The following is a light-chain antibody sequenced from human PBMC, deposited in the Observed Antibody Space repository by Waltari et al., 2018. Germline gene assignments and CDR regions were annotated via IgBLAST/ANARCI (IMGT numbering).Light chain of an antibody. CDR1: QSVSTN. J-gene: IGKJ5*01. Sequence: IVMTQSPATLSVSPGERVALSCRASQSVSTNFAWYQQSPGKAPRLLIYDTSTRATGIPARFSGSGSGTEFTLTISSLQSEDSAIYYCQQYENLITFGQGTRLEIK. CDR3: QQYENLIT. V-gene: IGKV3D-15*01. CDR2: DTS.